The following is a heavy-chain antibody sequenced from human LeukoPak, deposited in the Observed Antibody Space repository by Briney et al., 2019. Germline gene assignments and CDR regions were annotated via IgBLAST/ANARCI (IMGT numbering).Heavy chain of an antibody. Sequence: ASXXVSCKTSGYTFTGNYMHWVRQAPGQGHEGMGWINPKSGDKKYVQKFQGRVTVTRDRHSRKNYLELSRLRSDDTAIYYCARSQHNSFDPWGRGTLVTVSS. CDR1: GYTFTGNY. V-gene: IGHV1-2*02. CDR3: ARSQHNSFDP. CDR2: INPKSGDK. J-gene: IGHJ5*02.